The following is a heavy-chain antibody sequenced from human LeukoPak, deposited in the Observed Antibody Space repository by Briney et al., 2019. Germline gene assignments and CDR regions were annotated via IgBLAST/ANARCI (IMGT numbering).Heavy chain of an antibody. CDR3: ARDQVTTYDFDY. J-gene: IGHJ4*02. D-gene: IGHD4-17*01. V-gene: IGHV4-59*01. Sequence: SETLSLTCTVSGGSISSYYWSWIRQPPGKGLEWIGYIYYSGSTNYNPSLKSRVTISVDTSKNQFSLKLSSVTAADTAVYYCARDQVTTYDFDYWGQGTLVTVSS. CDR1: GGSISSYY. CDR2: IYYSGST.